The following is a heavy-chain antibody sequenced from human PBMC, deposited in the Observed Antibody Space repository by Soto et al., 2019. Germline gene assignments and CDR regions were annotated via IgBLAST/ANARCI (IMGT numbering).Heavy chain of an antibody. J-gene: IGHJ6*02. V-gene: IGHV3-7*05. CDR1: GFTFSSYW. CDR3: ARDLSYCSSTSCYSHYYYYGMDV. CDR2: IKQDGSEK. D-gene: IGHD2-2*01. Sequence: PGGSLRLSCAASGFTFSSYWMSWVRQAPGKGLEWVANIKQDGSEKYYVDSVKGRFTISRDNAKNSLYLQMNSLRAEDTAVYYCARDLSYCSSTSCYSHYYYYGMDVWGQGTTVTVSS.